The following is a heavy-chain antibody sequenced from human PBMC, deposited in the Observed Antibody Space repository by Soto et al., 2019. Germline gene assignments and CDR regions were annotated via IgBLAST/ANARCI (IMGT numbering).Heavy chain of an antibody. Sequence: EVQLVESGGGMVQPGGSLRVSCAASGFTLSSYSMHWVRQAPGKGLEWVSYISGSGGTIYYADSVTGRFTISRDNAKNSLSVQMNSLRDEDTAVYFCARETRLRSSGWSYYFDFWGQGTRVTVSS. CDR3: ARETRLRSSGWSYYFDF. J-gene: IGHJ4*02. V-gene: IGHV3-48*02. CDR2: ISGSGGTI. D-gene: IGHD6-19*01. CDR1: GFTLSSYS.